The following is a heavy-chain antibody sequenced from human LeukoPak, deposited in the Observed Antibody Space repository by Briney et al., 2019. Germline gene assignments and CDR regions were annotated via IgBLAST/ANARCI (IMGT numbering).Heavy chain of an antibody. V-gene: IGHV4-34*01. CDR2: INHSGST. D-gene: IGHD2-2*01. J-gene: IGHJ6*02. CDR1: GGSFSGYY. Sequence: SETLSLTCAVYGGSFSGYYWSWIRQPPGKGLEWIGEINHSGSTNYNPSLKSRVTISVDTSKNQFSLKLGSVTAADTAVYYCARGRRKEYCSSTSCYLGMDVWGQGTTVTVSS. CDR3: ARGRRKEYCSSTSCYLGMDV.